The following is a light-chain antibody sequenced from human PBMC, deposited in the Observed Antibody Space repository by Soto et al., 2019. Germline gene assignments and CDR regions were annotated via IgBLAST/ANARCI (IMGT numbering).Light chain of an antibody. CDR2: DVS. CDR1: SSDVGGYNY. V-gene: IGLV2-14*01. J-gene: IGLJ1*01. CDR3: SSYTSSSTYV. Sequence: ALTQPASVSGSPGQSIAISCTGASSDVGGYNYVSWYQQHPGKAPRLMIYDVSNRPSGVSDRFSGSKSGNTASLTISGLQAEDEAEYYCSSYTSSSTYVFGTGTKVTVL.